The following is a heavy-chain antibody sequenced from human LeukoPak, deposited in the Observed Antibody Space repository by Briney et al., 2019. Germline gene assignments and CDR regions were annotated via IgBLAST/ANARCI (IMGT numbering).Heavy chain of an antibody. V-gene: IGHV1-2*02. Sequence: GASVKVSCKASGYTFTGYYMHWVRQAPGQGLEWMGWINPNSGGTSYAQKFQGRVTMTRNTSISTAYMELSSLRSEDTAVYYCARARGYSYGPKYYFDYWGQGTLVTVSS. J-gene: IGHJ4*02. D-gene: IGHD5-18*01. CDR2: INPNSGGT. CDR3: ARARGYSYGPKYYFDY. CDR1: GYTFTGYY.